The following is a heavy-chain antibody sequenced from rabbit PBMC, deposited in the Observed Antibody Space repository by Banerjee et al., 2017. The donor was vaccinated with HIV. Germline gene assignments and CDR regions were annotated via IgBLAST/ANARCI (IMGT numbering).Heavy chain of an antibody. J-gene: IGHJ4*01. D-gene: IGHD6-1*01. CDR2: IDAGSSGFT. CDR3: ARGYGGYGWNFNL. Sequence: QSLEESGGGLVQPEGSLTLTCTASGFSFSSGYHVCWVRQAPGKGLEWIACIDAGSSGFTYYASWAKGRFTISKTSWTTVTLQMTSLTAADTATYFCARGYGGYGWNFNLWGPGTLVTVS. CDR1: GFSFSSGYH. V-gene: IGHV1S40*01.